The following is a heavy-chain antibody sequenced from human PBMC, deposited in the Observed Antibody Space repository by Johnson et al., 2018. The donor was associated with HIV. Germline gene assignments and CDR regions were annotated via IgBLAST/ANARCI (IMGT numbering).Heavy chain of an antibody. J-gene: IGHJ3*02. V-gene: IGHV3-66*01. D-gene: IGHD3-16*01. CDR3: ARVGPRSKGGPVDAFDI. Sequence: VQLVESGGGLVQPGGSLRLSCAVSGFTVNGNYMSWVRQAPGKGLEWVSAIHSGGSVLYAESVWGRFTISSDNSTNSLFLQRSSRRAEDTAVYYCARVGPRSKGGPVDAFDIWGQGTMVTVSS. CDR1: GFTVNGNY. CDR2: IHSGGSV.